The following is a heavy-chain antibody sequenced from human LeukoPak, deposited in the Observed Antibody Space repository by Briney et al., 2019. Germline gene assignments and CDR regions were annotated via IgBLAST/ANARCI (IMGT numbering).Heavy chain of an antibody. CDR3: ARSVRDCSGGSCYSD. CDR2: IYPGDSDT. D-gene: IGHD2-15*01. J-gene: IGHJ4*02. V-gene: IGHV5-51*01. Sequence: GESLKISCKGSGYSSTSYWIGWVRQMPGKGLEWMGIIYPGDSDTRYSPSFQGQVTISADKSISNAYLQWSSLKASDTAMYYCARSVRDCSGGSCYSDWGQGTLVTVSS. CDR1: GYSSTSYW.